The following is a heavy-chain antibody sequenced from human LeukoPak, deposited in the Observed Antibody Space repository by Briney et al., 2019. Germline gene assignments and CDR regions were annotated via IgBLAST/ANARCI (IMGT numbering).Heavy chain of an antibody. CDR1: GFSFTDYA. CDR3: AKAGSFDY. J-gene: IGHJ4*02. D-gene: IGHD1-14*01. Sequence: GGSLRLSCAASGFSFTDYAMSWARQPPGKGLEWVSAVSGHGDTTDYVDSVKGRFTISRDNSRNTVHLQIDSLRIEDTGVYYCAKAGSFDYWGQGTLVTVSS. CDR2: VSGHGDTT. V-gene: IGHV3-23*01.